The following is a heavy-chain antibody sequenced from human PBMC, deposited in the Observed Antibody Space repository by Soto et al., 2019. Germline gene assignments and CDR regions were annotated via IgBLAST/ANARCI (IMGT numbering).Heavy chain of an antibody. V-gene: IGHV3-21*01. D-gene: IGHD2-21*01. CDR2: ISSSSSFR. CDR1: GFTFTNHT. CDR3: ARDPPLSVMVVVATDDF. J-gene: IGHJ4*02. Sequence: GGSLRLSCAASGFTFTNHTINWVRQAPGKGLEWVSSISSSSSFRNYADSVKGRFSISRDNDKNLVYLQMDSLRAEETAVYYCARDPPLSVMVVVATDDFWGQGALVTVSS.